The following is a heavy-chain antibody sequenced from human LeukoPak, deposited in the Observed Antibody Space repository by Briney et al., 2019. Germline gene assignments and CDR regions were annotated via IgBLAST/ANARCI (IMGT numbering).Heavy chain of an antibody. J-gene: IGHJ5*02. V-gene: IGHV1-8*02. CDR1: GYTFTSYY. CDR3: ARGIVPAATHNWFDP. D-gene: IGHD2-2*01. Sequence: GASVKVSCKASGYTFTSYYMHWVQQATGQGLEWMGWMNPNSGNTGYAQKFQGRVTMTRNTSISTAYMELSSLRSDDTAVYYCARGIVPAATHNWFDPWGQGTLVTVSS. CDR2: MNPNSGNT.